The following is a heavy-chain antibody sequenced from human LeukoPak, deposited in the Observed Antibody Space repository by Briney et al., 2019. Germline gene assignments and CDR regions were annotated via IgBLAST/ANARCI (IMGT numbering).Heavy chain of an antibody. D-gene: IGHD6-13*01. J-gene: IGHJ4*02. CDR1: GFTFSSYD. V-gene: IGHV3-13*05. Sequence: GSLRLSCAASGFTFSSYDMHWVRQATGKGLEWVSAIGTAGDPYYPGSVKGRFTISRENAKNSLYLQMNSLRAGDTSVYYCAKYYSSSWHLFDYWGQGTLVTVSS. CDR2: IGTAGDP. CDR3: AKYYSSSWHLFDY.